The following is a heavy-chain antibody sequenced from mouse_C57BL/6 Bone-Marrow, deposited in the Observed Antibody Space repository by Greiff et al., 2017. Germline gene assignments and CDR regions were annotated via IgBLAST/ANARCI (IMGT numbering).Heavy chain of an antibody. CDR3: AREGNYRRDWFAY. D-gene: IGHD2-1*01. J-gene: IGHJ3*01. V-gene: IGHV1-42*01. CDR2: INPSTGGT. Sequence: EVKLMESGPELVKPGASVKISCKASGYSFTGYYMNWVKQSPEKSLEWIGEINPSTGGTTYNQKFKAKATLTVDKSSSTAYMQLKSLTTEDSAVYYCAREGNYRRDWFAYWGQGTLVTVSA. CDR1: GYSFTGYY.